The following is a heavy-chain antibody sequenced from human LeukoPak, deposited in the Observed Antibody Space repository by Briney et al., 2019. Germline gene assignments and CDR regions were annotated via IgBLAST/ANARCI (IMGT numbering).Heavy chain of an antibody. Sequence: PSETLSLTCAVYIDSFTNYYWNWIRQTPGKGLEWIGEVNDSGGTNINPSLRSRVILSVDTSKNQFSLKLSSVTAADTAVYYCARGRSYLPFDWSNGRVYYYYMDVWGKGTTVTVSS. CDR3: ARGRSYLPFDWSNGRVYYYYMDV. D-gene: IGHD3-9*01. V-gene: IGHV4-34*01. J-gene: IGHJ6*03. CDR1: IDSFTNYY. CDR2: VNDSGGT.